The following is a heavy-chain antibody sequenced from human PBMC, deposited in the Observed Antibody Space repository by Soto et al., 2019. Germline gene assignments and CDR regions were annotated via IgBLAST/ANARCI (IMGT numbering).Heavy chain of an antibody. CDR1: GGSISSYY. J-gene: IGHJ5*02. Sequence: SETLSLTCTVSGGSISSYYWSWIRQPPGKGLEWIGYIYYSGSTNYNPSLKSRVTISVDTSKNQFSLKLSSVTAADTAVYYCARDLRYSSGWPPYNWFDPWGQGTLVTVS. V-gene: IGHV4-59*01. D-gene: IGHD6-19*01. CDR3: ARDLRYSSGWPPYNWFDP. CDR2: IYYSGST.